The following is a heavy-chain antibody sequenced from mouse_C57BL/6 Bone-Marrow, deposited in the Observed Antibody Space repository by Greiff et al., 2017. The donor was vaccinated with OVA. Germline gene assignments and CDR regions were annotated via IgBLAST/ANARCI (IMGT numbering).Heavy chain of an antibody. CDR1: GFSLSTFGMG. V-gene: IGHV8-8*01. CDR3: ARRYYSMDY. J-gene: IGHJ4*01. Sequence: QVTLKVSGPGILQPSQPLSLTCSFSGFSLSTFGMGVGWLRQPSGMGLKWLAHIWWDDDKSYHTALRSRLTIAKDTSKNPVFRQIANVDTADTATYYCARRYYSMDYWGQGTSVTVSS. CDR2: IWWDDDK.